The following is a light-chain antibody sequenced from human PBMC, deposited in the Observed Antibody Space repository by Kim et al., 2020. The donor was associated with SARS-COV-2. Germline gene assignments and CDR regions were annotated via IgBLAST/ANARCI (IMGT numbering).Light chain of an antibody. Sequence: DTQMTQSPSSLSASVGDRVTITCRASQDISNYLAWYQQKPGKVPRVLIYAASALQSGVPSRFNGSGSGTDFILTISNVQPEDVGSYYCQKYNRAPWTFGHGTKVDIK. CDR2: AAS. V-gene: IGKV1-27*01. CDR3: QKYNRAPWT. CDR1: QDISNY. J-gene: IGKJ1*01.